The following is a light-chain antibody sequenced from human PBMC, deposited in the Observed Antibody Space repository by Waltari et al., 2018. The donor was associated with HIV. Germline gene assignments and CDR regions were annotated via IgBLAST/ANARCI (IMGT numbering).Light chain of an antibody. J-gene: IGKJ4*02. Sequence: DMQMTHSPSTLSAFVGDRVTITSRASQSITGWLAWYQQKPGKAPNLLIYKASDLESGVPSRFSGSGSETEFTLTISSLQPDDSATYYCQQYKDYALTFGGVTKVEIK. CDR3: QQYKDYALT. CDR1: QSITGW. V-gene: IGKV1-5*03. CDR2: KAS.